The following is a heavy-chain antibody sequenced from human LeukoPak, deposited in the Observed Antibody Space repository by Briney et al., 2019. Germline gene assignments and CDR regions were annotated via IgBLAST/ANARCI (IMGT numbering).Heavy chain of an antibody. CDR2: IKQDGSEK. CDR1: GFTFSSYW. J-gene: IGHJ4*02. Sequence: GGSLRLSCAASGFTFSSYWMSWVRQAPGKGLEWVANIKQDGSEKYYVDSVKGRFTISRDNAKNSLYLQMNSLRAEDTAVYYCARENYYGSGTSPGEFDYWGQGTLVTVSS. D-gene: IGHD3-10*01. CDR3: ARENYYGSGTSPGEFDY. V-gene: IGHV3-7*01.